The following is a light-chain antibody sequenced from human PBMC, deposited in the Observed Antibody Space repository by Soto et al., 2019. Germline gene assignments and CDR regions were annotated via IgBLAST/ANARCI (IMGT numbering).Light chain of an antibody. Sequence: EIVMTQSPATLSVSPGERATLSCRASQNVSSNLAWYQQKPGQAPRLLIYGASTRATGIPARFSGSGSGTEFTLTISSLQSEDFAVYYCQQYNNWPPYTFGQGTKLEMK. CDR2: GAS. CDR3: QQYNNWPPYT. CDR1: QNVSSN. J-gene: IGKJ2*01. V-gene: IGKV3-15*01.